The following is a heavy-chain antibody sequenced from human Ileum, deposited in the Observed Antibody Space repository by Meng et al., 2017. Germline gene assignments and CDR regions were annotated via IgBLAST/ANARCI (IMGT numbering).Heavy chain of an antibody. CDR3: VRGIGVAVAGSMDY. Sequence: GGSLRLSCAASGFTFSWYWMHWVRQAPGKGPEWVSRINTDGSDTTYADSVKGRFTISRDNAKNTLSLQMNSLRAEDTAVYYCVRGIGVAVAGSMDYWGQGTLVTVSS. J-gene: IGHJ4*02. V-gene: IGHV3-74*01. D-gene: IGHD6-19*01. CDR2: INTDGSDT. CDR1: GFTFSWYW.